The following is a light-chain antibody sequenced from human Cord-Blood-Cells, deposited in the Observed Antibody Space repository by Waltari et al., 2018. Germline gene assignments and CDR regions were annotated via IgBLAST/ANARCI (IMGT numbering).Light chain of an antibody. Sequence: QSALTQPPSASGSPGQSVTISCTGTSSDVGGYNYVSWYQQHPGKAPKLMIYEVSTRPYGVPDRFSGSKSGNTASLTVSGLQAEDEADYYCSSYAGSNNYVFGTGTKVTVL. V-gene: IGLV2-8*01. J-gene: IGLJ1*01. CDR3: SSYAGSNNYV. CDR1: SSDVGGYNY. CDR2: EVS.